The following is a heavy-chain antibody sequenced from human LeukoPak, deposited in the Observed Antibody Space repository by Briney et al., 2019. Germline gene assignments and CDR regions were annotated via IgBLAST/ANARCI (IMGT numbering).Heavy chain of an antibody. V-gene: IGHV3-23*01. CDR3: EGYYYGSGSPDY. D-gene: IGHD3-10*01. CDR2: ISDSGSST. J-gene: IGHJ4*02. CDR1: GFTFGSYV. Sequence: GGSLRLSCAASGFTFGSYVMSWVRQAPGKGLEWVSAISDSGSSTYYADSVKGRFTISRDNSKNTLYLQMNSLRAEDTAVYYCEGYYYGSGSPDYWGQGTLVTVSS.